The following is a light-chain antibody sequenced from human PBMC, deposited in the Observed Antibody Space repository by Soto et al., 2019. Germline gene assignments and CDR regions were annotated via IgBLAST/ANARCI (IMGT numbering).Light chain of an antibody. CDR3: AAWDGSLNNYV. CDR1: TPNIGGNI. Sequence: QSVLTQPPSASGTPGQRVTISCSGSTPNIGGNIVNWYQQLPGTAPKLLIYGSDQRPSGVPDRFSGSKSGTSASLAISGLQSGDEAEYFCAAWDGSLNNYVFGTGTKVTVL. CDR2: GSD. V-gene: IGLV1-44*01. J-gene: IGLJ1*01.